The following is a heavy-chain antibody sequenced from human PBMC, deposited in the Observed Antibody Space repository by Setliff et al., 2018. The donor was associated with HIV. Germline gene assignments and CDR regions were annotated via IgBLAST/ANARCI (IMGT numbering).Heavy chain of an antibody. CDR3: ARGHLDYNYWEDILGNWFDP. Sequence: ASVKVSCKASGYTFTNSDINWVRQAPGQGLEWMGWMNPKSGNTGYAQKFQGRVTMTSNTFIGTAYMELSSLTSEDTAVYYCARGHLDYNYWEDILGNWFDPWGQGTLGTVSS. D-gene: IGHD3-9*01. CDR1: GYTFTNSD. J-gene: IGHJ5*02. CDR2: MNPKSGNT. V-gene: IGHV1-8*02.